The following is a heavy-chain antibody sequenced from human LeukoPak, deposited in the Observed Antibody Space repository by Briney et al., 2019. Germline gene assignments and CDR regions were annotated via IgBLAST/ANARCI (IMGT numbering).Heavy chain of an antibody. J-gene: IGHJ4*02. Sequence: GGSLRLSCAAFGFTVSNNFLSWVRQAPGRGLEWVSVLYSGGTTFYADSVKGRFTISRDNSMNTLYLQMKSLRPEDTAVYYCASPGPGGAAAGLFDYWGQGTLVTVSS. CDR2: LYSGGTT. V-gene: IGHV3-53*05. D-gene: IGHD6-13*01. CDR3: ASPGPGGAAAGLFDY. CDR1: GFTVSNNF.